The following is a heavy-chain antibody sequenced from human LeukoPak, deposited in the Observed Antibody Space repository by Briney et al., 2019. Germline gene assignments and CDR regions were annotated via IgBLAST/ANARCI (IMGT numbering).Heavy chain of an antibody. CDR3: ARGAGYSSSWNWFDP. CDR2: MNPNSGNT. D-gene: IGHD6-13*01. Sequence: ASVKVSCKASGYTFTSYDINWVRQATGQGLEWTGWMNPNSGNTGYAQKFQGRVTMTRNTSISTAYMELSSLRSEDTAVYYCARGAGYSSSWNWFDPWGQGTLVTVSS. J-gene: IGHJ5*02. CDR1: GYTFTSYD. V-gene: IGHV1-8*01.